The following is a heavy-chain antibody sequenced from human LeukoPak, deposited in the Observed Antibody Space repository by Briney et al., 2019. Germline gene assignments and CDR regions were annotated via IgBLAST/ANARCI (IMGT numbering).Heavy chain of an antibody. V-gene: IGHV5-51*01. D-gene: IGHD3-10*01. CDR2: IYPGDSDT. Sequence: GESLKISCKGSGYSFTSYWIGWVRQMPGKGLEWMGIIYPGDSDTRYSPSFQGQVTISADKSISAAYLQWSSLKASDTAMYYCARTFGELLSSHWFDPWGQGTLVTASS. J-gene: IGHJ5*02. CDR1: GYSFTSYW. CDR3: ARTFGELLSSHWFDP.